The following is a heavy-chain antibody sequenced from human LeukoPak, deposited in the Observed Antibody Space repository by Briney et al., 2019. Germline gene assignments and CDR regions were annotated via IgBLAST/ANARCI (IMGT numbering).Heavy chain of an antibody. CDR3: ARGYSSGWYYDY. CDR1: GFTFSSYA. D-gene: IGHD6-19*01. CDR2: ISGSGGTT. J-gene: IGHJ4*02. Sequence: PGGSLRLSCAASGFTFSSYAMSWVRQAPGKGLEWVSGISGSGGTTYYADSVKGRFTISRDNSKNTLYLQMNSLRAEDTAVYYCARGYSSGWYYDYWGQGTLVTVSS. V-gene: IGHV3-23*01.